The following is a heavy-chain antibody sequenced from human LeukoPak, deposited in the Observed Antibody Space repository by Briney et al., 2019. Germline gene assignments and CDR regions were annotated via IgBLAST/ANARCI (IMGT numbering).Heavy chain of an antibody. D-gene: IGHD3-22*01. CDR1: GFAFSSYY. CDR3: ATNYYDSRGDYHDFSY. CDR2: IIGSGRNT. J-gene: IGHJ4*02. Sequence: GGSLRLSCAASGFAFSSYYLNWVRQTPVKGLEWVSTIIGSGRNTYYADSVKGRFTISRDNSKNTLYLQMTTLRAEDTAVYFCATNYYDSRGDYHDFSYSGQGALVTVSS. V-gene: IGHV3-23*01.